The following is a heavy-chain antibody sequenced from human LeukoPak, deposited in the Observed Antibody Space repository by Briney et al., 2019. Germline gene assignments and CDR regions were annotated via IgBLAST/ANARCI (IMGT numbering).Heavy chain of an antibody. CDR2: IIPVLDKT. Sequence: ASVKVSCKASGYTFTNYYMHWVRQAPGQGLEWMGRIIPVLDKTNYAQKFQGRVTITADKTTNTAYMDLSSLRSEDTAVYYCARAGQISTGAYFDYWGQGALVTVSS. D-gene: IGHD3-10*01. V-gene: IGHV1-69*04. CDR1: GYTFTNYY. CDR3: ARAGQISTGAYFDY. J-gene: IGHJ4*02.